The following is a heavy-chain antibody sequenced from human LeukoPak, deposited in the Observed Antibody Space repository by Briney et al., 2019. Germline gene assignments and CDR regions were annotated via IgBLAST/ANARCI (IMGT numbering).Heavy chain of an antibody. J-gene: IGHJ4*02. CDR1: GFSLSTSKMG. CDR2: IYWDDDK. CDR3: AHRVAYSSRIKY. D-gene: IGHD6-13*01. Sequence: ESGPTLVKPTQTLTLTYTFSGFSLSTSKMGVGWIRQPPGKALEWLALIYWDDDKRYSPSLESRLTITKDTSKNQVVLTMTNMAPVYTGTYSCAHRVAYSSRIKYWGQGTPVTVSS. V-gene: IGHV2-5*02.